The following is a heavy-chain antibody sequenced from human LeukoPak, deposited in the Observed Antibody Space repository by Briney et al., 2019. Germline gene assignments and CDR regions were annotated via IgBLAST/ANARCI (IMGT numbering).Heavy chain of an antibody. D-gene: IGHD3-3*01. Sequence: SETLSLTCTVSGGSISSSSYYWGWIRQPPGKGREWFGSIYYSGSTYYNPSLKSRVTISVDTSKNQFSLKLSSVTAADTAVYYCARTSSYDFWSGYHDCYYYGMDVWGQGTTVTVSS. CDR2: IYYSGST. V-gene: IGHV4-39*01. CDR1: GGSISSSSYY. J-gene: IGHJ6*02. CDR3: ARTSSYDFWSGYHDCYYYGMDV.